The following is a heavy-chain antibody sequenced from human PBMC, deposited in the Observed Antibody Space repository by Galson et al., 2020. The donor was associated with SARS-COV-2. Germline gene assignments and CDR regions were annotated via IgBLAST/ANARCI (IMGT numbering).Heavy chain of an antibody. D-gene: IGHD2-15*01. CDR1: GFTFSTYA. V-gene: IGHV3-23*01. J-gene: IGHJ4*02. Sequence: GGSLRLSCEASGFTFSTYAMAWVRQAPGMGLEWVSSISRSGNTPYYADSVKGRFTISRDNSKSTLYLQMNSLRADDTAVYYCARDHSSRYYFDSWGQGSLVTVSS. CDR2: ISRSGNTP. CDR3: ARDHSSRYYFDS.